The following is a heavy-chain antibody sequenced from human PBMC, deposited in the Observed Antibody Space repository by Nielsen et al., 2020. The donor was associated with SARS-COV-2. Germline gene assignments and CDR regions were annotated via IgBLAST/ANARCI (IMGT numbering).Heavy chain of an antibody. V-gene: IGHV3-7*01. CDR3: ARLESSSWYWSY. D-gene: IGHD6-13*01. Sequence: GESLKISCAASGFMFSNDWMSWVRLAPGKGLEWVANIKRDGSEKYYVDSVKGRFTISRDNAKNSLYLQMNSLRAEDTAVYYCARLESSSWYWSYWGQGTLVTVSS. CDR1: GFMFSNDW. CDR2: IKRDGSEK. J-gene: IGHJ4*02.